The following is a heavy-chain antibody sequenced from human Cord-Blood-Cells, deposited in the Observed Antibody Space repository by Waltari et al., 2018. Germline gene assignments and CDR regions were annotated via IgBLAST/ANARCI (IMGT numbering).Heavy chain of an antibody. CDR2: IIPILGIA. J-gene: IGHJ5*02. V-gene: IGHV1-69*10. CDR1: GGTFSSYA. CDR3: ASRPYYYGSGSYYRFDP. Sequence: QVQLVQSGAEVKKPGSSVKVSCKASGGTFSSYAISWVRQAPGQGLEWMGGIIPILGIANYAQKFQGRVTITADKSTSTAYMELSSLRSEDTAVYYCASRPYYYGSGSYYRFDPWGQGTLVTVSS. D-gene: IGHD3-10*01.